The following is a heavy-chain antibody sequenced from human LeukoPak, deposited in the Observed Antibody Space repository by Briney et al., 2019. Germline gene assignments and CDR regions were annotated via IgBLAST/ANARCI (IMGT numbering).Heavy chain of an antibody. V-gene: IGHV1-2*02. CDR2: INPNSGGT. J-gene: IGHJ6*03. CDR1: GYTFTGYY. Sequence: GASVKVSCKASGYTFTGYYMHWVRQAPGQGLEWMGWINPNSGGTNYAQKFQGRVTMTRDTSISTAYMELSRLRSDDTAVYYCARAGRNGEMATILLYYMDVWGKGTTVTVSS. D-gene: IGHD5-24*01. CDR3: ARAGRNGEMATILLYYMDV.